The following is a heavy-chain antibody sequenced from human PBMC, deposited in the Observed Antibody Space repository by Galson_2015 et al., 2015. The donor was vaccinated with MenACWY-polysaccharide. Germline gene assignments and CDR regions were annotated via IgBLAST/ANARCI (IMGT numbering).Heavy chain of an antibody. CDR2: INQPGRDK. V-gene: IGHV3-7*01. CDR3: ARPSSGGSYYND. J-gene: IGHJ4*02. D-gene: IGHD2-15*01. CDR1: GFSFSTYW. Sequence: SLRLSCAASGFSFSTYWMSWVRQAPGKGLEWVANINQPGRDKYSVDSVRGRFTISRDNAKNSVYLQMDSLRAEDTAVYYCARPSSGGSYYNDWGQGTLVTVSS.